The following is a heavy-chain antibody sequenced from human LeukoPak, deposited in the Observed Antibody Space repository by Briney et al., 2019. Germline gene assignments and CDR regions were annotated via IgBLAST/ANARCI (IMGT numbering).Heavy chain of an antibody. Sequence: PGGSLRLSCAASGFTVSSYAMSWVRQAPGKGLEWVSSISGSGGSTHYADSVKGRFTISRDNSKNTLYLQMNSLRAEDTAVYYCAKVRGGYFDYWGQGTLVTVSS. CDR1: GFTVSSYA. J-gene: IGHJ4*02. CDR3: AKVRGGYFDY. V-gene: IGHV3-23*01. D-gene: IGHD3-10*01. CDR2: ISGSGGST.